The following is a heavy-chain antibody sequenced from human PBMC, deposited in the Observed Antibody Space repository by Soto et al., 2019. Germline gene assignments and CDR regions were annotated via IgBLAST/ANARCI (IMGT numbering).Heavy chain of an antibody. Sequence: EVQLVESGGGLVQPGGSLRLSCVASGLTFSKYWMTWVRQAPGKGLEWVANIKPDGTAKYFLGSVKGRFTISRDNANNSLYLQMDSLRADDTAVYYCATVIDCWGQGTLVTVSS. CDR2: IKPDGTAK. CDR3: ATVIDC. V-gene: IGHV3-7*02. CDR1: GLTFSKYW. J-gene: IGHJ4*02.